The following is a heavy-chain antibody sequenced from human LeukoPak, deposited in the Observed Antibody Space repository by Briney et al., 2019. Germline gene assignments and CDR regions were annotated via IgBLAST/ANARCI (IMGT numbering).Heavy chain of an antibody. CDR3: ARGFSPNWFDP. CDR2: IHNSGST. V-gene: IGHV4-61*08. Sequence: PSETLSLTCTVSGGSISSGGYYWSWIRQHPGKGLEWIGDIHNSGSTYYNPSLKSRVTISGDTSKNQFSLKLSSVTAADTAVYYCARGFSPNWFDPWGQGTLVTVSS. J-gene: IGHJ5*02. CDR1: GGSISSGGYY.